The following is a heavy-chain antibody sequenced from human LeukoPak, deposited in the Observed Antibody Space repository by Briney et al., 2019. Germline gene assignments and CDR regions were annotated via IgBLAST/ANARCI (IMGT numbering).Heavy chain of an antibody. CDR3: ARVGYCTHGVCYSMDV. Sequence: ASVKVSCKASGYTFTGYYMHWVRQAPGQGFAWMGWINPNSGGPNYAQKFQGRVTMNRDTSISTAYLALTELSSDDTAVYYCARVGYCTHGVCYSMDVWGKGTTVTVSS. J-gene: IGHJ6*03. CDR1: GYTFTGYY. D-gene: IGHD2-8*01. CDR2: INPNSGGP. V-gene: IGHV1-2*02.